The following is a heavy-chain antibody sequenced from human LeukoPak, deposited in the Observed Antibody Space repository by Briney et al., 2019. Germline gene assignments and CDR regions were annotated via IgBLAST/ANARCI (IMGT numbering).Heavy chain of an antibody. Sequence: PGGSLRLSCAASGFTFSSYWMSWVRQAPGKGLEWVSGINWNGGSTGYADSVKGRFTISRDNAKNSLYLQMNSLRAEDTALYYCARTYYDILTGFLPADYWGQGTLVTVSS. CDR1: GFTFSSYW. CDR2: INWNGGST. CDR3: ARTYYDILTGFLPADY. V-gene: IGHV3-20*04. J-gene: IGHJ4*02. D-gene: IGHD3-9*01.